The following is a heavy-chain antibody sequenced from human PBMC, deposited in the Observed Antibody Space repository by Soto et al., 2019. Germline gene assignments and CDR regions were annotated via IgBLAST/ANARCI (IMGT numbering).Heavy chain of an antibody. CDR3: ARAGGLGAVAVDY. CDR1: GVSISSGGYS. CDR2: IYHSGST. D-gene: IGHD6-19*01. J-gene: IGHJ4*02. V-gene: IGHV4-30-2*01. Sequence: PSETLSLTCAVSGVSISSGGYSWSWIRQPPGKGLEWIGYIYHSGSTYYNPSLKSRVTISVDRSKNQFSLKLSSVTAADTAVYYCARAGGLGAVAVDYWGQGTLVTVSS.